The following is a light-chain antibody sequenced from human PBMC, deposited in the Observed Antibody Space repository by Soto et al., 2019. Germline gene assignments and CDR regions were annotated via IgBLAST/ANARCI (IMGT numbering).Light chain of an antibody. CDR3: QQFDSYPLA. V-gene: IGKV1-9*01. CDR1: QGISGH. Sequence: DIQLTQSPSFLSASVGDRVTITCRASQGISGHLAWYQQKPGKAPKLLIYSASTLRSGVPSRFRGSGSGTEFTLSISSLQPEDYAIYYCQQFDSYPLAFGQGTKLEIK. CDR2: SAS. J-gene: IGKJ2*01.